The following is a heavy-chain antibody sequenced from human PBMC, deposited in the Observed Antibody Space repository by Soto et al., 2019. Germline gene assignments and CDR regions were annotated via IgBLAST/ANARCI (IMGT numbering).Heavy chain of an antibody. D-gene: IGHD1-1*01. V-gene: IGHV3-30*18. CDR1: GFAFSSFG. Sequence: QVQLVESGGGVVQPGRSLRLSCAASGFAFSSFGMHWVRQAPGKGLEWVAVISFDGSNKYYADSVKGRFTISRDNSKNTLSLQMNLLKAEDTAVYYCAKDTSKYSNNWPAYYGLDVWGQGTTVTVS. CDR3: AKDTSKYSNNWPAYYGLDV. CDR2: ISFDGSNK. J-gene: IGHJ6*02.